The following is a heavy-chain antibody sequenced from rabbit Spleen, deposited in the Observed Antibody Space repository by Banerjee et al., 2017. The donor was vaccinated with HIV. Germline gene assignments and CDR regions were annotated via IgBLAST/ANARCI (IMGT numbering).Heavy chain of an antibody. V-gene: IGHV1S45*01. Sequence: QEQLVESGGGLVKPGASLTITCKASGLGFNTNYWICWVRQAPGKGLEWIACIDVTKNGATYYTTWAKGRFTISRTSSTTVTLQMTSLTAADTATYFCARDAAGREDFNLWGPGTLVTVS. CDR2: IDVTKNGAT. J-gene: IGHJ4*01. CDR3: ARDAAGREDFNL. CDR1: GLGFNTNYW. D-gene: IGHD4-2*01.